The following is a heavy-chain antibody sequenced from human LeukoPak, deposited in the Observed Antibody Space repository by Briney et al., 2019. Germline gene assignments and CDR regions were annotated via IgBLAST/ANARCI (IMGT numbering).Heavy chain of an antibody. D-gene: IGHD3-10*01. J-gene: IGHJ4*02. Sequence: GGSLRLSCAASGFKFSDYYMTWIRQAPGKGLEWISYISASGDTRYYGDSAKGRFIVSRDNAKNSLYLQMNSLRAEDTAVYYCARDPSGEILSYFDFWGLGTLVTVSS. CDR1: GFKFSDYY. V-gene: IGHV3-11*04. CDR2: ISASGDTR. CDR3: ARDPSGEILSYFDF.